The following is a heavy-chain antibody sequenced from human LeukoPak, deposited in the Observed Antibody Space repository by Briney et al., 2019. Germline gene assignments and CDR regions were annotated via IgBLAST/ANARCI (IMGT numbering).Heavy chain of an antibody. CDR3: ARGGEDYYDSSGYCLDY. J-gene: IGHJ4*02. CDR1: GYTFTGYY. Sequence: GASVKVSCKASGYTFTGYYMHWVGQAPGQGVEWMGWINPSSGGTNYAQKFQGRVPITRHTSISTAYMELSRLRSDDTAVYYCARGGEDYYDSSGYCLDYWGQGTLVTASS. V-gene: IGHV1-2*02. D-gene: IGHD3-22*01. CDR2: INPSSGGT.